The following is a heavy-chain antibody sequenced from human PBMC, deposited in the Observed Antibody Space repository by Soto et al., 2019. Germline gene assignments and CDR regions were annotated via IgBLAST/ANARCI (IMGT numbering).Heavy chain of an antibody. CDR2: ISYDGSNK. J-gene: IGHJ4*02. CDR3: AKENNLAVAGGGGGFDY. D-gene: IGHD6-19*01. CDR1: GFTFSSYG. Sequence: GGSLRLSCAASGFTFSSYGMHWVRQAPGKGLEWVAVISYDGSNKYYADSVKGRFTISRDNSKNTLYLQMNSLRAEDTAVYYCAKENNLAVAGGGGGFDYWGQGTLVTVSS. V-gene: IGHV3-30*18.